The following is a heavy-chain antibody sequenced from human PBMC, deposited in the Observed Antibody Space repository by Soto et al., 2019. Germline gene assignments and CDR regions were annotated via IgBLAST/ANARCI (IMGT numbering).Heavy chain of an antibody. J-gene: IGHJ5*02. CDR2: MNPNSGNT. Sequence: ASVKVSCKASGYTFTSYDINWVRQATGQGLEWMGWMNPNSGNTGYAQKFQGRVTMTRNTSISTAYMELSSLRSEDTAVYYCARGKWPEGNWCGPWGQRSLLTVSS. V-gene: IGHV1-8*01. CDR3: ARGKWPEGNWCGP. D-gene: IGHD5-12*01. CDR1: GYTFTSYD.